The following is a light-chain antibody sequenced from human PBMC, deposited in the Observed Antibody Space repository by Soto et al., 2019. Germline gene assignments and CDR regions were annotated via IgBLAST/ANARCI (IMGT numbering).Light chain of an antibody. V-gene: IGKV1-9*01. Sequence: IPLTQSPSSLSASVGDRVTITCRASQGISSYLAWYQQKPGKAPKLLIYAASTLQSGVPARFSGSGSGTDFTLPISRLQPEHFATYYCQQLNSHPLTFGGGTKVEIK. CDR2: AAS. CDR1: QGISSY. J-gene: IGKJ4*01. CDR3: QQLNSHPLT.